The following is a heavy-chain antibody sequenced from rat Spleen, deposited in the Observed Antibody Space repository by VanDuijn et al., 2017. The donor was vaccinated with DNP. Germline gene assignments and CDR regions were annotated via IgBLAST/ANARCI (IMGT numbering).Heavy chain of an antibody. D-gene: IGHD4-1*01. CDR3: ARGPRTGGFAY. J-gene: IGHJ3*01. CDR2: IDPGSGGT. V-gene: IGHV1-57*01. Sequence: QVQLRQSGTELAKPGSSVEISCKASGYTFTSYTMHWIKQTTGQALEWTGYIDPGSGGTKYNEKFKGKATLTVDKSSTTAYMQLSSLTPVDTAVYYCARGPRTGGFAYWGQGTLVTVSS. CDR1: GYTFTSYT.